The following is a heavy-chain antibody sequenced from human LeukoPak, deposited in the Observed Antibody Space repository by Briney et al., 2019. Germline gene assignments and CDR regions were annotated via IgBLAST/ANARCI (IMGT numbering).Heavy chain of an antibody. J-gene: IGHJ4*02. Sequence: PGGSLRLFCAASGFTFDDYAMHWVRQAPGKGLEWVSLISWGGGSTYYADSVKGRFTISRDNSKNSLYLQMNSLRAEDTALYYCAKEARPLLWFGESLYDYWGQGTLVTVSS. D-gene: IGHD3-10*01. CDR2: ISWGGGST. V-gene: IGHV3-43D*03. CDR3: AKEARPLLWFGESLYDY. CDR1: GFTFDDYA.